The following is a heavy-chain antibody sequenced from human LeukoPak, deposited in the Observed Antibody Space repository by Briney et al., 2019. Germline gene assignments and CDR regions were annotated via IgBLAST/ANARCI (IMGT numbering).Heavy chain of an antibody. D-gene: IGHD3-10*01. CDR3: ARDWARRAVRGVIIGNWFDP. J-gene: IGHJ5*02. CDR1: GGSISSSSYY. CDR2: IYYSGST. Sequence: NPSETLSLTCTVSGGSISSSSYYWGWLRQPPGKGLEWIGSIYYSGSTYYNPSLKSRVTISVDTSKNQFSLKLSSVTTADTAVYYCARDWARRAVRGVIIGNWFDPWGQGTLVTVSS. V-gene: IGHV4-39*07.